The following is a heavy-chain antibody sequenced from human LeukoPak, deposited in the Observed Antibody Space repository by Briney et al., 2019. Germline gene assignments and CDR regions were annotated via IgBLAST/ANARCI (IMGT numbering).Heavy chain of an antibody. Sequence: PGRSLRLSCAASGFTFSSYGMHWVRQAPGKGLEWVAVISYDGSNKYYADSVKGRFTISRDNSKNTPYLQMNSLRAEDTAVYYCASRWYGDYWGQGTLVTVSS. CDR3: ASRWYGDY. CDR1: GFTFSSYG. J-gene: IGHJ4*02. V-gene: IGHV3-30*03. D-gene: IGHD4-23*01. CDR2: ISYDGSNK.